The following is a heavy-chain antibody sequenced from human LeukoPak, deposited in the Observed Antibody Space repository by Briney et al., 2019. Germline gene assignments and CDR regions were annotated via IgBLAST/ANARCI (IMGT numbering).Heavy chain of an antibody. Sequence: GGSLRLSCAASGFTFSSYSMNWVRQAPGKGLRGVYSIISSSITVYYADSVKGRFTISRDNAKNSLYLQMNSLRAEDTAVYYCTRVSKTGTSNYDFWSGSSYYFDYWGQGTLVTVSS. CDR3: TRVSKTGTSNYDFWSGSSYYFDY. CDR2: IISSSITV. J-gene: IGHJ4*02. D-gene: IGHD3-3*01. CDR1: GFTFSSYS. V-gene: IGHV3-48*01.